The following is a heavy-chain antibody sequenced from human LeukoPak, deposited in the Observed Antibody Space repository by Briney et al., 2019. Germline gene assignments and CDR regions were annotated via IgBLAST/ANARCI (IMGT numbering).Heavy chain of an antibody. Sequence: NWVRQHPGKGLEWIGYIYYSGSTYYNPSLKSRVTISVDTSKNQFSLKLSSVTAADTAVYYCARDPVYYYDSSGYYYYYGMDVWGQGTTVTVSS. D-gene: IGHD3-22*01. CDR2: IYYSGST. CDR3: ARDPVYYYDSSGYYYYYGMDV. V-gene: IGHV4-31*02. J-gene: IGHJ6*02.